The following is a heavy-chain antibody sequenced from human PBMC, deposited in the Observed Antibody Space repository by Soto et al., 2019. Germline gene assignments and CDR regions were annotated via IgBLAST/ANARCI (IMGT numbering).Heavy chain of an antibody. Sequence: EVQLVESGGGLVKPGGSLRLSCAASGFTFSNAWMSWVRQAPGKGLEWVGRIKSKTDGGTTDYAAPVKGRFTISRDDSKNTLYLQMNSLKTEDTAVYYCTPGYWWRDAFDIWGQGTMVTVSS. CDR3: TPGYWWRDAFDI. D-gene: IGHD2-15*01. CDR1: GFTFSNAW. J-gene: IGHJ3*02. CDR2: IKSKTDGGTT. V-gene: IGHV3-15*01.